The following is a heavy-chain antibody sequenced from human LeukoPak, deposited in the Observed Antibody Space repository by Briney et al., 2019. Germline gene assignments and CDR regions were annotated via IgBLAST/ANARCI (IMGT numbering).Heavy chain of an antibody. CDR2: IKQDGSEK. V-gene: IGHV3-7*01. J-gene: IGHJ4*02. D-gene: IGHD6-19*01. CDR3: ARASVRYSSGWYGFDY. Sequence: GGSLRLSCAASGFTFSNYAIHWVRQAPGKGLEWVANIKQDGSEKYYVDSVKGRFTISRDNAKNSLYLQMNSLRAEDTAVYYCARASVRYSSGWYGFDYWGQGTLVTVSS. CDR1: GFTFSNYA.